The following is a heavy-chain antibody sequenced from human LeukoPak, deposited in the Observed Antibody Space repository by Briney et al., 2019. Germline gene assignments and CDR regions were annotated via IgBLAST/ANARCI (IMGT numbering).Heavy chain of an antibody. J-gene: IGHJ4*02. CDR2: INSDGSRT. CDR3: ARVDRGNFDWLAIPPPFHY. Sequence: QAGGSLRLSCAASGFTFSSYWMHWVRQAPGKGLVWVSRINSDGSRTTYADSVKGRFTISRDNAKNTLYLQMNSLRAEDTAVYYCARVDRGNFDWLAIPPPFHYWGQGTLVTVSS. D-gene: IGHD3-9*01. V-gene: IGHV3-74*01. CDR1: GFTFSSYW.